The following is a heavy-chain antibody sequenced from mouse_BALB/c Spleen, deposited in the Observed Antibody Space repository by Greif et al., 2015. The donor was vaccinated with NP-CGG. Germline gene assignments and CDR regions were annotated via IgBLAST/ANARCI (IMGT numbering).Heavy chain of an antibody. CDR1: GFTFSDYY. J-gene: IGHJ2*01. CDR2: ISDGGSYT. CDR3: ARDYFDY. Sequence: DVKLVESGGGLVKPGGSLKLSCAASGFTFSDYYMYWVRQTPEKRLEWVATISDGGSYTYYPDSVKGRLTISRDNAKNNLYLQMSSLKSEDTAMYYCARDYFDYWGQGTTLTVSS. V-gene: IGHV5-4*02.